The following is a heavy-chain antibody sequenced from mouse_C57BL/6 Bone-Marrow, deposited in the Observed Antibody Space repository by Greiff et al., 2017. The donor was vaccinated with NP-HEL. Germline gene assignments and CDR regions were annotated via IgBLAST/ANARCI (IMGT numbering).Heavy chain of an antibody. D-gene: IGHD1-1*01. V-gene: IGHV1-42*01. Sequence: VQLQQSGPELVKPGASVKISCKASGYSFTGYYMNWVKQSPEKSLEWIGEINPSTGGTTYNQKFKAKATLTVDKSSSTAYMQLKSLTSEDSAVYYCARKLTTVWDYWGQGTTLTVSS. CDR1: GYSFTGYY. CDR3: ARKLTTVWDY. CDR2: INPSTGGT. J-gene: IGHJ2*01.